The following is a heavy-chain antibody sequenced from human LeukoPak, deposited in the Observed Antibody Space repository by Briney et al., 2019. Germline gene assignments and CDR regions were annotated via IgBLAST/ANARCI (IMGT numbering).Heavy chain of an antibody. J-gene: IGHJ4*02. Sequence: GGSLRLSCAASGFTFSSYWMSWVRQAPGKGLEWVANIKQDGSEKYYVDSVKGRFTISRDNAKNSLYLQMNSLRAEDTAVYYCAREERITMIVVVAYYFDYWGQGTLVTVSS. CDR3: AREERITMIVVVAYYFDY. D-gene: IGHD3-22*01. CDR2: IKQDGSEK. V-gene: IGHV3-7*01. CDR1: GFTFSSYW.